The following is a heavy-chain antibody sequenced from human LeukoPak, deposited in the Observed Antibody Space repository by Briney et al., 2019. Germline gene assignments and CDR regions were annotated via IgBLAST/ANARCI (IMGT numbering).Heavy chain of an antibody. CDR1: GYTFTSYY. J-gene: IGHJ4*02. Sequence: ASVKVSCKASGYTFTSYYMHWVRQAPGQGLEWMGIINPSGGSTSYAQKFQGRVTMTRDMSTSTVYMEMSSLSSEDTAVYYCARDGGYGDYYFDYWGQGTLVTVSS. CDR3: ARDGGYGDYYFDY. D-gene: IGHD4-17*01. V-gene: IGHV1-46*01. CDR2: INPSGGST.